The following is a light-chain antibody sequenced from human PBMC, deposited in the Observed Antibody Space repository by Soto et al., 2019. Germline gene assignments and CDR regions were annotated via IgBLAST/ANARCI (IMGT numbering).Light chain of an antibody. Sequence: QSALTQPRAVSGSPGQSVTISCTGTSSDVGGYNYVSWYQQHPGKAPKLMIYDVSKRPSGVPDRFSGSKSGNTASLTISGLQAEDEADYYCCSYAGSYNWDWVFGGGTKLTVL. CDR2: DVS. CDR3: CSYAGSYNWDWV. V-gene: IGLV2-11*01. J-gene: IGLJ3*02. CDR1: SSDVGGYNY.